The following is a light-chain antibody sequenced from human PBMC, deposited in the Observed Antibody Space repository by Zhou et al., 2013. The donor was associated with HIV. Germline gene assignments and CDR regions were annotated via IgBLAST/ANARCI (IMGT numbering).Light chain of an antibody. J-gene: IGKJ4*01. Sequence: DIVLTQSPATLSLSPGDRATLSCRASQSSSYLAWYQQKPGQAPRLLIYGASKRATGTPPRFSGSGSGTDFTLTISSLEPEDFAVYYCQQRDNWLTFGGGPRWRSN. CDR1: QSSSY. CDR2: GAS. CDR3: QQRDNWLT. V-gene: IGKV3-11*01.